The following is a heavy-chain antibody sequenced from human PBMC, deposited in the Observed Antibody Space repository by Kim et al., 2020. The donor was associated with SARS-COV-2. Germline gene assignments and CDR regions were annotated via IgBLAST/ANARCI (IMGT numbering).Heavy chain of an antibody. D-gene: IGHD3-3*01. CDR3: ARLLGITIFGSYYYGMDV. V-gene: IGHV1-8*01. J-gene: IGHJ6*02. Sequence: ASVKVSCKASGYTFTSYDINWVRQATGQGLEWMGWMNPNSGNTGYAQKFQGRVTMTRNTSISTAYMELSSLRSEDTAVYYCARLLGITIFGSYYYGMDVWGQGPTVTVSS. CDR1: GYTFTSYD. CDR2: MNPNSGNT.